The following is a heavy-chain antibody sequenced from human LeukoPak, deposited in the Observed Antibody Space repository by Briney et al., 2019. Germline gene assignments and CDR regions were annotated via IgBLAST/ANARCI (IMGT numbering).Heavy chain of an antibody. J-gene: IGHJ4*02. V-gene: IGHV1-8*03. CDR3: ARGRSTGHPYYFEY. CDR2: MNPNSGST. Sequence: ASVKVSCKTSGYTFTSYDINWVRQATGQGLEWMGWMNPNSGSTGYAQKFQGSVTITRNTSISTAYMELSGLRSEDTAVYYCARGRSTGHPYYFEYWGQGTLVTVSS. CDR1: GYTFTSYD.